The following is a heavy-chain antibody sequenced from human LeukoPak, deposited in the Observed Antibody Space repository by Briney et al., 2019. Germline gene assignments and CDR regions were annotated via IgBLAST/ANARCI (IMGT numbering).Heavy chain of an antibody. V-gene: IGHV1-69*02. CDR1: GGTFSSYT. D-gene: IGHD3-10*01. CDR2: IIPILGIA. J-gene: IGHJ5*02. CDR3: ALPYYGSGSLNWFDP. Sequence: GSSVKVSCKASGGTFSSYTISWVRQAPGQGLEWMGRIIPILGIANYAQKFQGRVTITEDKSTSTAYMELSSLRSEDTAVYYCALPYYGSGSLNWFDPWGQGTLVTVSS.